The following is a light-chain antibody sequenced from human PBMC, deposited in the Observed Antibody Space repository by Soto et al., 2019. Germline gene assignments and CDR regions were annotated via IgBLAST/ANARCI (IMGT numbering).Light chain of an antibody. CDR2: HVS. CDR3: CTDAVTYKV. CDR1: SSDVGAYNY. J-gene: IGLJ1*01. Sequence: QSALTQPRSVSGSPGQSVTISCTGTSSDVGAYNYVSCYQQHPGKAPKLMIYHVSKRPSGVPDRFSGSKSGNAASLTISGLQAEDAADYYGCTDAVTYKVFGTGTKLTVL. V-gene: IGLV2-11*01.